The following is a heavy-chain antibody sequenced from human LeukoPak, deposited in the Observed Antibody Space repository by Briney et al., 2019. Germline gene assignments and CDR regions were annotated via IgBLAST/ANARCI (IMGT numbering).Heavy chain of an antibody. V-gene: IGHV4-34*04. J-gene: IGHJ4*02. CDR2: INHSGST. Sequence: PSETLSLTCAVHGGSFSAPYWSWIRQPPGKGLEWIGEINHSGSTYHNPSLESRATISVDTSKNHFSLKMSSVTAADTAVYYCARSSGTGTFSYWGQGTLVTVSS. CDR1: GGSFSAPY. D-gene: IGHD6-25*01. CDR3: ARSSGTGTFSY.